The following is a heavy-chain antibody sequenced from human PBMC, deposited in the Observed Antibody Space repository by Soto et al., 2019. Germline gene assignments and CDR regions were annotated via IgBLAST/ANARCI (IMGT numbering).Heavy chain of an antibody. CDR1: SGSITSGDYF. J-gene: IGHJ4*02. CDR2: ISHPGNA. CDR3: ATRGGTWHYYFDY. D-gene: IGHD3-16*01. V-gene: IGHV4-30-4*01. Sequence: QVRLQESGPGLVKPSQTLSLTCSVSSGSITSGDYFWPWIRQPPGKGLEWIGYISHPGNAYYNPSLKSRGTISLDTPNNQFSRRLTPGTATDTAVYFWATRGGTWHYYFDYWGQGSLVTVSS.